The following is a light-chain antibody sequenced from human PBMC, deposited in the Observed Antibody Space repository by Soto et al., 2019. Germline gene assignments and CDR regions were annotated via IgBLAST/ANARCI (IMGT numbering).Light chain of an antibody. CDR1: RSNIGSNT. CDR3: VAWDDSLNAVL. V-gene: IGLV1-44*01. Sequence: SVLTQPPSASGTPGQRVTISCSGSRSNIGSNTVNWYQQLPGTAPKLLISSDTQRPSGVPDRFSGSKSGTSASLAISGLQSEDEADYYCVAWDDSLNAVLFGGGTKLTVL. J-gene: IGLJ2*01. CDR2: SDT.